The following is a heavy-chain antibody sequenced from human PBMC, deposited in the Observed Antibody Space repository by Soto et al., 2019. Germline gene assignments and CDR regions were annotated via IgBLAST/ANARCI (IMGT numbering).Heavy chain of an antibody. CDR2: IRPKNGDT. D-gene: IGHD4-17*01. V-gene: IGHV1-18*01. CDR3: ARGAYGEVAFDH. Sequence: GASVKVSCKASGYTFTTYGVTWVRQAPGQGLEWMGWIRPKNGDTYYTQSLQGRITMTTDTSTGTAYMELRSLRFDDTAVYYCARGAYGEVAFDHWGQGTLVTVSS. J-gene: IGHJ4*02. CDR1: GYTFTTYG.